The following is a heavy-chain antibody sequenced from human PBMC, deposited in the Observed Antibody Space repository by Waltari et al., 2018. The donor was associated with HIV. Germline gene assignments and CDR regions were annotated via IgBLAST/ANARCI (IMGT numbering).Heavy chain of an antibody. CDR2: ISGSGGST. J-gene: IGHJ4*02. CDR3: AKGGVYDSSGYYYYFDY. CDR1: GFTFSSYA. Sequence: EVQLLESGVGLVQPGGSLRLSCAASGFTFSSYAMSWVRQAPGKGLEWVSAISGSGGSTYYADSVKGRFTISRDNSKNTLYLQMNSLRAEDTAVYYCAKGGVYDSSGYYYYFDYWGQGTLVTVSS. D-gene: IGHD3-22*01. V-gene: IGHV3-23*01.